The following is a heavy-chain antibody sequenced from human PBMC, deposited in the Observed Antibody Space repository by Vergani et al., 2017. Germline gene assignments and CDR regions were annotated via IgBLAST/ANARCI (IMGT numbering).Heavy chain of an antibody. D-gene: IGHD3-3*01. CDR3: ARDRAASYYDFCSGYYRPADYYYYYYMDV. CDR1: GGSISSGGYY. CDR2: IYYSGST. J-gene: IGHJ6*03. Sequence: QVQLQESGPGLVKPSQTLSLTCTVSGGSISSGGYYWSWIRQHPGKGLEWIGYIYYSGSTYYNPSLKSRVTISVDTSKNQFSLKLSSVTAADTAVYYCARDRAASYYDFCSGYYRPADYYYYYYMDVWGKGTTVTVSS. V-gene: IGHV4-31*03.